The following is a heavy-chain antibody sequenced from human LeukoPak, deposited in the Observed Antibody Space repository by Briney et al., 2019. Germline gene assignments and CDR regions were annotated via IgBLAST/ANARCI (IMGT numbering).Heavy chain of an antibody. J-gene: IGHJ4*02. V-gene: IGHV4-4*07. CDR1: GGSISSYY. CDR2: IYTSGST. Sequence: SETLSLTCTVSGGSISSYYWSWIRQPAGKGLEWIGRIYTSGSTNYNPSLKSRVTMSVDTSKNQFSLKLSSVTAADTAVYYCARDHQITIFGVVSPLWGQGTLVTVSS. CDR3: ARDHQITIFGVVSPL. D-gene: IGHD3-3*01.